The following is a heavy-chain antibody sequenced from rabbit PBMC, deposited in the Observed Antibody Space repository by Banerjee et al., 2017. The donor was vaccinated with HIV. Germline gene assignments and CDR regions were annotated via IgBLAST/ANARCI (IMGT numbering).Heavy chain of an antibody. D-gene: IGHD4-1*01. CDR1: GFDFSSNA. J-gene: IGHJ4*01. CDR2: INSNTGNT. CDR3: ARDLAGVIGWNFNL. Sequence: QEQLVESGGGLVQPEGSLTLTCTASGFDFSSNAMCWVRQAPGKGLEWIACINSNTGNTVYATWAKGPFTISKTSSTTVTLQMTSLTAADTATYFCARDLAGVIGWNFNLWGPGPSSPS. V-gene: IGHV1S45*01.